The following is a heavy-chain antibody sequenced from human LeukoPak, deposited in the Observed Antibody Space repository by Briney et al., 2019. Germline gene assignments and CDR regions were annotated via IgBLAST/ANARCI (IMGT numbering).Heavy chain of an antibody. Sequence: PGGSLRLSCAASGFTFSSYSMNWVRQAPGKGLEWVSSISSSSSYIYYADSVKGRSTISRDNGKNSLYLQMDSLRAEDTAVYYCASRVGSLDYWGQGTLVTVSS. J-gene: IGHJ4*02. CDR3: ASRVGSLDY. CDR1: GFTFSSYS. D-gene: IGHD1-26*01. CDR2: ISSSSSYI. V-gene: IGHV3-21*01.